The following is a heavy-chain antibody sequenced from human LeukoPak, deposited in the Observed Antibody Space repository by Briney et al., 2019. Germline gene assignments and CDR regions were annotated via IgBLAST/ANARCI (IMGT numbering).Heavy chain of an antibody. D-gene: IGHD2-2*02. Sequence: SETLSLTCAVYGGSFSGYYWSWIRQPPGKGLEWIGEINHSGSTNYNPSLKSRVTISVDTSKNQFSLKLSSVTAADTAVYYCARRETTGYCSSTSCYKKRGGFDYWGQGTLVTVSS. CDR1: GGSFSGYY. V-gene: IGHV4-34*01. J-gene: IGHJ4*02. CDR2: INHSGST. CDR3: ARRETTGYCSSTSCYKKRGGFDY.